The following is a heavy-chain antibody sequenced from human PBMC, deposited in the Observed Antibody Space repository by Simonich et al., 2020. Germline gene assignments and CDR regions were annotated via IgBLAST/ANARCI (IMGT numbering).Heavy chain of an antibody. J-gene: IGHJ6*02. Sequence: QVQLQESGPGLVKPSETLSLTCAVSGYSISSGYYWCWLRQPPGKGLDWIGSIYHREITYYTPSLKRRVTISVDTSKNQFSLKLSSVTAADTAVYYCARVGYSNYYYYGMDVWGQGTTVTVSS. V-gene: IGHV4-38-2*01. D-gene: IGHD6-13*01. CDR2: IYHREIT. CDR3: ARVGYSNYYYYGMDV. CDR1: GYSISSGYY.